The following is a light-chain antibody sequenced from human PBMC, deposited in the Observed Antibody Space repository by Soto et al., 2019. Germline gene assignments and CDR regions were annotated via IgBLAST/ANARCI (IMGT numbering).Light chain of an antibody. J-gene: IGLJ1*01. Sequence: QSALAQPASVSGSPGQSITFSCTGTSSDIGVYNYVSWYQQHPGKAPKLMIYEVNNRPSGVSNRFSGSKSGNTASLTISGLQAEDEVNYYCSSYTTSNTYVFGTGTRVTFL. CDR3: SSYTTSNTYV. CDR1: SSDIGVYNY. V-gene: IGLV2-14*01. CDR2: EVN.